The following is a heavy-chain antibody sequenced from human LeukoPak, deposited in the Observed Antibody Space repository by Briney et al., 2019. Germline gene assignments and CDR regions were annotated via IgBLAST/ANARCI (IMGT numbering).Heavy chain of an antibody. CDR3: AKEAAVIAIPYFDY. CDR2: ISSDGRA. Sequence: GGSLRLSCAASGFTFRNYAMSWVRQAPGKGLEWVSGISSDGRAFYADSVKGRFTISRDNSKSTLYLQMNSLRAEGTAVYYCAKEAAVIAIPYFDYWGQGTLVTVSS. D-gene: IGHD2-21*01. CDR1: GFTFRNYA. V-gene: IGHV3-23*01. J-gene: IGHJ4*02.